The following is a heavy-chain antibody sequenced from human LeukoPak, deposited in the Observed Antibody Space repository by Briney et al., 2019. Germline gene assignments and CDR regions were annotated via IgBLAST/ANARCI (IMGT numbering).Heavy chain of an antibody. CDR3: ANDAAQQQLSNLFYGMDV. D-gene: IGHD6-13*01. J-gene: IGHJ6*02. CDR2: IKPGGNEK. CDR1: GFTFSSYW. Sequence: QAGGSLRLSCAASGFTFSSYWMTWVRQGPGKGLEWVANIKPGGNEKYYVDSVKGRFTISRDNSKNTLYLQMNSLRAEDTAVYFCANDAAQQQLSNLFYGMDVWGQGTTVTVSS. V-gene: IGHV3-7*01.